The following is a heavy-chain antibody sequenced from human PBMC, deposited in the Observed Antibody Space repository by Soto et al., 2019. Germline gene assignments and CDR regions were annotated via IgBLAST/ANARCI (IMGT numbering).Heavy chain of an antibody. D-gene: IGHD3-10*01. CDR3: ARRQMVRGLYFDY. J-gene: IGHJ4*02. V-gene: IGHV4-30-4*01. Sequence: SETLSLTCTVSGGSISSGYYYWSWIRQPPGKGLEWIGYIYYIGSTYYKPSLKSRVTISVDTSKNQFSLELSSVTAADTAVYYCARRQMVRGLYFDYWGQRTLVTVSP. CDR1: GGSISSGYYY. CDR2: IYYIGST.